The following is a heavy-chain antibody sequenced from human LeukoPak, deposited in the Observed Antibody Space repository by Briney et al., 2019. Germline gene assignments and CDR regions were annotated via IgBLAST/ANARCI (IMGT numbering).Heavy chain of an antibody. CDR1: GGSISSGSYY. CDR2: IYYIGST. V-gene: IGHV4-61*01. CDR3: ARSHTASDY. D-gene: IGHD5-18*01. J-gene: IGHJ4*02. Sequence: SETLSLTCTVSGGSISSGSYYWSWIRQPPGKGLEWIGYIYYIGSTNYNPSLKSRVTISVDTSKNQFSLKLSSVTAADTDVYYCARSHTASDYWGQGTLVTVSS.